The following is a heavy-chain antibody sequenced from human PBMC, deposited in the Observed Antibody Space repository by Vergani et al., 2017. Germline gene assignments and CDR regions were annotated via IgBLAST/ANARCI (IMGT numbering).Heavy chain of an antibody. V-gene: IGHV4-34*01. D-gene: IGHD3-22*01. CDR2: INHSGST. J-gene: IGHJ4*02. CDR3: ASGYYYDSSGYYYLYS. Sequence: QVQLQQWGAGLLKPSENLSLTCAVYGRSFSGYYWSWIRQPPVKGLEWNGEINHSGSTNYNTSIKSRVTISVDTSKNQFSLQLSSVTAADTAVYYCASGYYYDSSGYYYLYSWDQGTLVTVSS. CDR1: GRSFSGYY.